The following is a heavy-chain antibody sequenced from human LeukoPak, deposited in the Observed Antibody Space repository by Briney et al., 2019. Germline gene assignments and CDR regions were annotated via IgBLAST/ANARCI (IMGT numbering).Heavy chain of an antibody. CDR3: ARGDNRPHAFDI. Sequence: GGSLRLSCAASGFTFSSYAMHWVRQAPGKGLEYVSAISSNGGSSYYANSVKGRFTISRDNSKNTLYLQMGSLRAEDMAVYYCARGDNRPHAFDIWGQGTMVTVSS. D-gene: IGHD1-1*01. J-gene: IGHJ3*02. CDR2: ISSNGGSS. V-gene: IGHV3-64*01. CDR1: GFTFSSYA.